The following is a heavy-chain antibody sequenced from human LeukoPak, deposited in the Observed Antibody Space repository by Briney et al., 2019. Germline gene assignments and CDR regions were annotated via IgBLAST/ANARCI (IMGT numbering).Heavy chain of an antibody. Sequence: SETLSLTCAVYGGSFSGYYWSWIRQPPGKGLEWIGEINHSGSTNYNPSLKSRVTISVDTSKNHFSLKLSSVTAADTAVYYCARDQYDTGAFDIWGQGTMVTVSS. J-gene: IGHJ3*02. CDR3: ARDQYDTGAFDI. CDR1: GGSFSGYY. V-gene: IGHV4-34*01. D-gene: IGHD3-22*01. CDR2: INHSGST.